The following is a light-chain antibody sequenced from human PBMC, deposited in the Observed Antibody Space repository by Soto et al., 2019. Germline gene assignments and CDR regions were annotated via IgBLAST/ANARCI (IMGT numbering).Light chain of an antibody. CDR2: HVS. CDR1: SSDVGGYNY. V-gene: IGLV2-14*01. J-gene: IGLJ1*01. Sequence: QSALTQPASVSGYPGQSITISCTGTSSDVGGYNYVSWYQQHPAKVPKLMIYHVSNRPSGVSDRFSGSKSGNTASLTISGLQAEDEADYYCYSYTTSSTYVFGTGTKLTVL. CDR3: YSYTTSSTYV.